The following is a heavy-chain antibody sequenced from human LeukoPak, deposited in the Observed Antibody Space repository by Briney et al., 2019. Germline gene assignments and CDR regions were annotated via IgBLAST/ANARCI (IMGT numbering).Heavy chain of an antibody. Sequence: SVKVSCKASGFTFTSSAMQWVRQARGQRLEWIGWIVVGSGNTNYAQKFQERVTITRDMSTSTAYMELSSLRSEDTAVHYCAAGNLSTSGSYYYYYYMDVWGKGTTVTVSS. D-gene: IGHD1-26*01. CDR2: IVVGSGNT. J-gene: IGHJ6*03. CDR3: AAGNLSTSGSYYYYYYMDV. CDR1: GFTFTSSA. V-gene: IGHV1-58*02.